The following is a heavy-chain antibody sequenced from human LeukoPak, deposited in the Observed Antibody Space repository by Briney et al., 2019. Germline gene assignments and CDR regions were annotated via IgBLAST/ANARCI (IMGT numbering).Heavy chain of an antibody. CDR3: ARGVEPLAANTLAY. CDR2: MNSDGSST. J-gene: IGHJ4*02. V-gene: IGHV3-74*01. D-gene: IGHD1-14*01. CDR1: GFPFSSYW. Sequence: GGSLRLSCAVSGFPFSSYWMHWVRQAPGKGLVWVSRMNSDGSSTTYADSVKGRFTISRDNSKNTLYLEMNSLSPDDTAVYYCARGVEPLAANTLAYWGQGTLVTVSS.